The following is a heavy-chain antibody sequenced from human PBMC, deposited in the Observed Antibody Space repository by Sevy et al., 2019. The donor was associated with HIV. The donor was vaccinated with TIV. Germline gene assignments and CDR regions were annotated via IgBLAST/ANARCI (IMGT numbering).Heavy chain of an antibody. J-gene: IGHJ6*03. Sequence: ASVKVSCKASGGTFSSYAISWVRQAPGQALEWMGGIIPIFGTANYAQKFQGRVTITADKSTSTAYMELSSLRSEDTSVYYCARGGNYYDSSVSSYYYYMDVWGKGTTVTVSS. CDR2: IIPIFGTA. D-gene: IGHD3-22*01. CDR1: GGTFSSYA. V-gene: IGHV1-69*06. CDR3: ARGGNYYDSSVSSYYYYMDV.